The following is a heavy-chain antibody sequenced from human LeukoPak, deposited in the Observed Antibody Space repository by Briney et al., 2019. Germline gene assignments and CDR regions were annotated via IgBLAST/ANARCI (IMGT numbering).Heavy chain of an antibody. CDR3: AKRGYYDSSGFNHYFDY. V-gene: IGHV3-23*01. D-gene: IGHD3-22*01. CDR1: GFTFSNYA. J-gene: IGHJ4*02. CDR2: ISGSGIAT. Sequence: GGSLRLSCAASGFTFSNYAMSWVRQAPGKGLEWVSAISGSGIATYYADSVTGRFTISRDKSKNTLYLQMNSLRAEDTAVYYCAKRGYYDSSGFNHYFDYWGQGTLVTVSS.